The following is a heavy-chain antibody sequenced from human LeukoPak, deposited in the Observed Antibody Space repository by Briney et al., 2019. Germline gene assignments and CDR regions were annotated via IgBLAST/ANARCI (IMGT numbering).Heavy chain of an antibody. J-gene: IGHJ4*02. Sequence: SVKETCQARGGTFIYYASRWVRQAPGQGLEWMGGIIPIFGTANYAQKFQGRVTITADESTSAAYMELSSLRSEDTAVYYCAKTRKISHTYFRLWGQGTLVTVSS. D-gene: IGHD2/OR15-2a*01. V-gene: IGHV1-69*13. CDR1: GGTFIYYA. CDR3: AKTRKISHTYFRL. CDR2: IIPIFGTA.